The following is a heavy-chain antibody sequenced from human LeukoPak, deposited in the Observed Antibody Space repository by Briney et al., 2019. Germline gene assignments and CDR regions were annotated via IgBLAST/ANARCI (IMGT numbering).Heavy chain of an antibody. CDR1: GFTFASHA. Sequence: GGSLRLSCEASGFTFASHAMGWVRQAPGKGLEWVSSITGSAKTTYYADSVKGRFTISRDNAKNSLYLQMNSLRAEDTAVYYCARGKAGIAAAGSASLGYWGQGTLVTVSS. D-gene: IGHD6-13*01. J-gene: IGHJ4*02. CDR3: ARGKAGIAAAGSASLGY. V-gene: IGHV3-23*01. CDR2: ITGSAKTT.